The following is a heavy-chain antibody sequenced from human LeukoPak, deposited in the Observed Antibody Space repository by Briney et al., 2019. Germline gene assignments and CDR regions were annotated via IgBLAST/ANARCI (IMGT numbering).Heavy chain of an antibody. CDR2: FDPEDGET. J-gene: IGHJ4*02. D-gene: IGHD3-22*01. CDR1: GYTLTELS. CDR3: AKDPSIHYYDSSGYHTGGYFDY. Sequence: ASVKVSCKVSGYTLTELSMHWVRQAPGKGLEWMGGFDPEDGETIYAQKFQGRVTMTEDTSTDTAYMELSSLRSEDTAVYYCAKDPSIHYYDSSGYHTGGYFDYWGQGTLVTVSS. V-gene: IGHV1-24*01.